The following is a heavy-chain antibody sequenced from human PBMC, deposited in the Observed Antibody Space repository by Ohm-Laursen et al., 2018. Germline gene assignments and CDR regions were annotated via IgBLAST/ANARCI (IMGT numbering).Heavy chain of an antibody. CDR3: ARSYDYGDFYVDP. J-gene: IGHJ5*02. Sequence: GASVKVSCKASGYTFTDYYIYWVRQAPGQGLEWMGCFNPNTGGTIYAQNFQGRVTMTRDTSVSTAYMELTRLTSDDTAVYYCARSYDYGDFYVDPWGQGTLVTVSS. D-gene: IGHD4-17*01. CDR2: FNPNTGGT. V-gene: IGHV1-2*02. CDR1: GYTFTDYY.